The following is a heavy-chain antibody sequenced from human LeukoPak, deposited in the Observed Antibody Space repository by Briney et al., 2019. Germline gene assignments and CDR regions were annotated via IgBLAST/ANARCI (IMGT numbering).Heavy chain of an antibody. CDR3: ATDRSYYTSGSYYLDY. D-gene: IGHD3-10*01. Sequence: PGGSLRLSCAASGFTFSSYGMHWVRQAPGKGLEWVAFIRYDGSNKYYGDSVKGRFTISRDNSKNTLYLQMNSLRAEDTAVYYCATDRSYYTSGSYYLDYWGQGTLVTVSS. V-gene: IGHV3-30*02. J-gene: IGHJ4*02. CDR2: IRYDGSNK. CDR1: GFTFSSYG.